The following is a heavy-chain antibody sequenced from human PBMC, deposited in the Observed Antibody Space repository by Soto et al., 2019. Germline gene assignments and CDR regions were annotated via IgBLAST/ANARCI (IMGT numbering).Heavy chain of an antibody. CDR2: ISFNGNNL. CDR3: AKDGDIAAAGYYFDY. Sequence: LSYGACTFTFWCYRVDWVGRGTGKGLEWVAVISFNGNNLYYADSVKGRFTISRDNSKNTLYLQMNSLRAEDMAVYYCAKDGDIAAAGYYFDYWGQGALVTGFS. CDR1: TFTFWCYR. J-gene: IGHJ4*02. V-gene: IGHV3-30*18. D-gene: IGHD6-13*01.